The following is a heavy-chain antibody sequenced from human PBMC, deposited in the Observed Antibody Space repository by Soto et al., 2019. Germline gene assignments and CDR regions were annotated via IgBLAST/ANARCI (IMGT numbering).Heavy chain of an antibody. V-gene: IGHV1-3*04. D-gene: IGHD3-22*01. CDR2: IDTGNGKT. CDR1: GYTFTSYA. CDR3: ARGEDNSGYDYFDN. Sequence: GASVKVSCKASGYTFTSYAIHGVGQSRGQRRDRMGCIDTGNGKTDYSQNFQGRVTITRDTSATTAFMELSSLRSEDTAVYYCARGEDNSGYDYFDNWGQGALVTVSS. J-gene: IGHJ4*02.